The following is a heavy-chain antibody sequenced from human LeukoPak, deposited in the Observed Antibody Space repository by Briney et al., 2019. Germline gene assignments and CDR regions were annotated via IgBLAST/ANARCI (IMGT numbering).Heavy chain of an antibody. Sequence: GGSLRLSCAASGFTFSDYYMTWIRQAPGKGLEWLSYTSGSGSPTNYADSVKGRFTISRDSAENSLYLQMNSLRAEDTAVYYCARVGYCSGGSCYGMDVWGQGTTVTVSS. CDR1: GFTFSDYY. J-gene: IGHJ6*02. V-gene: IGHV3-11*03. CDR3: ARVGYCSGGSCYGMDV. CDR2: TSGSGSPT. D-gene: IGHD2-15*01.